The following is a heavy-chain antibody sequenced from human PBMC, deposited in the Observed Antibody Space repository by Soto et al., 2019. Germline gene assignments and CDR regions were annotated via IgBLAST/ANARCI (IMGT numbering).Heavy chain of an antibody. J-gene: IGHJ6*02. CDR2: INPKSGGT. CDR3: ARGDSTDCSNGVCSFFYNHDMDV. V-gene: IGHV1-2*04. Sequence: QVQLVQSGAEVKKPGASVKVSCKASGYSFTDYHIHWVRQAPGQGLEWLGRINPKSGGTSTAQKFQGWVTMTTDTSMSTASRELTRLTSDATAIYYCARGDSTDCSNGVCSFFYNHDMDVWGQGTTVTVSS. D-gene: IGHD2-8*01. CDR1: GYSFTDYH.